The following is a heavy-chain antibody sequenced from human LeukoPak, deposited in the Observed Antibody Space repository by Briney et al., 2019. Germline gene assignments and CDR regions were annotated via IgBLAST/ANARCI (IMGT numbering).Heavy chain of an antibody. J-gene: IGHJ4*02. V-gene: IGHV3-30*18. CDR3: AKDQFGYYSNVDY. CDR2: ISYDGSNK. D-gene: IGHD3-22*01. Sequence: AGGSLRLSCAASGFTFSSYGMHWVRQAPGKGLEWVAVISYDGSNKYYADSVKGRFTISRDNSKNTLYLQMNSLRAEDTAVYYCAKDQFGYYSNVDYWGQGTLVTVSS. CDR1: GFTFSSYG.